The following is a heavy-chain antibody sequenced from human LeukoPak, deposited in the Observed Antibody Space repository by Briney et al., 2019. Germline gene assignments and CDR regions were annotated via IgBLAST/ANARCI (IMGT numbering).Heavy chain of an antibody. CDR1: CGSISSYY. Sequence: KASETLSLTCTVSCGSISSYYCSWIRQPPGKGLECIGYIYYSGSTNYNPSLKTRVTISVNTPKTQFSLQLSSVTAADTAVYYCARIAGAGTDVDYWGQGTPVTVSS. CDR2: IYYSGST. CDR3: ARIAGAGTDVDY. J-gene: IGHJ4*02. D-gene: IGHD6-19*01. V-gene: IGHV4-59*01.